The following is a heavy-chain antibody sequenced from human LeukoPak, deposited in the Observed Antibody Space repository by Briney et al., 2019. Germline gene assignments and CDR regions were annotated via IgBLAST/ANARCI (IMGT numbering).Heavy chain of an antibody. CDR1: GGSISSSSYY. D-gene: IGHD2-8*01. V-gene: IGHV4-39*07. CDR2: VYYSGST. J-gene: IGHJ6*03. CDR3: ARLMPRLSMDV. Sequence: PSETLSLTCTVSGGSISSSSYYWGWIRQPPGKGLEWIGHVYYSGSTYSSPSLKGRVTILLDTSNNHFSLRLSSVTAADTAVYYCARLMPRLSMDVWGKGTPVTVSS.